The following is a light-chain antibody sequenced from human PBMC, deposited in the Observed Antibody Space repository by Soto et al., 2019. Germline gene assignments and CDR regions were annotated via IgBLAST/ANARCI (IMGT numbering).Light chain of an antibody. CDR3: QSSATGRSGLEV. V-gene: IGLV1-40*01. Sequence: QSVLTQPPSVSGAPGQTVTISCTGSSSNIGAGKDVHWYRQLPGAAPKFLISDSNHRPSGVPDRFSVSKSGAAASLAITGPGAEDEEEDDCQSSATGRSGLEVFGTGTKLTVL. J-gene: IGLJ1*01. CDR2: DSN. CDR1: SSNIGAGKD.